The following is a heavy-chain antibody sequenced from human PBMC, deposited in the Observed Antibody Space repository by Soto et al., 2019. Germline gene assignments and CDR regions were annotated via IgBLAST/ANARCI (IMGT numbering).Heavy chain of an antibody. V-gene: IGHV4-59*01. D-gene: IGHD3-10*01. CDR2: IYYSGST. Sequence: SETLSLTCTVSGGSISSYYWSWIRQPPGKGLEWIGYIYYSGSTNYNPSLKSRVTISVDTSKNQFSLKLSSVTAADTAVYYCARAMVRGDIISYNWFDPWGQGTLVTVFS. CDR1: GGSISSYY. J-gene: IGHJ5*02. CDR3: ARAMVRGDIISYNWFDP.